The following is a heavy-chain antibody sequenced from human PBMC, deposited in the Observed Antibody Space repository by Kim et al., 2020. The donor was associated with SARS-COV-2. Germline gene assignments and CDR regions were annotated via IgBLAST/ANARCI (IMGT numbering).Heavy chain of an antibody. CDR1: GGTFSSYA. V-gene: IGHV1-69*04. CDR3: ADSQETAKTWGSSSGDWFDP. D-gene: IGHD6-6*01. CDR2: IIPILGIA. J-gene: IGHJ5*02. Sequence: SVKVSCKASGGTFSSYAISWVRQAPGQGLEWMGRIIPILGIANYAQKFQGRVTITADKSTSTAYMELSSLRSEDTAVYYCADSQETAKTWGSSSGDWFDPWGQGTLVTVSS.